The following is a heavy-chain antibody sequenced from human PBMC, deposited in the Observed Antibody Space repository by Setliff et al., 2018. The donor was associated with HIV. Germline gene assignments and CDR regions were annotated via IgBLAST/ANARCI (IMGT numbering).Heavy chain of an antibody. D-gene: IGHD3-3*01. CDR1: GYTFTSYD. CDR3: VRGVQSPPHYSYYYMDV. Sequence: SVKVSCKASGYTFTSYDINWVRQAPGQGLDWMGRIIPILGVANYAQRFQGKVTITADKSTRTAYMQLTSLRFDDTAMYYCVRGVQSPPHYSYYYMDVWGEGTMVTVSS. J-gene: IGHJ6*03. V-gene: IGHV1-69*04. CDR2: IIPILGVA.